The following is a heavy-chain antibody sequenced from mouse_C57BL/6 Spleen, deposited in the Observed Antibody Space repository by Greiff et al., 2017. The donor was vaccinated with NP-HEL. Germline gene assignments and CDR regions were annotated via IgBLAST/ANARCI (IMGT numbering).Heavy chain of an antibody. Sequence: QVQLQQPGAELVKPGASVKLSCKASGYTFTSYWMHWVKQRPGQGLEWIGMIHPNRGSTNYNEKFKSKATLTVDKSSSTAYMQLSSLTSEDSAVYYCARRGYDYDGFAYWGQGTLVTVSA. J-gene: IGHJ3*01. V-gene: IGHV1-64*01. CDR3: ARRGYDYDGFAY. CDR2: IHPNRGST. CDR1: GYTFTSYW. D-gene: IGHD2-4*01.